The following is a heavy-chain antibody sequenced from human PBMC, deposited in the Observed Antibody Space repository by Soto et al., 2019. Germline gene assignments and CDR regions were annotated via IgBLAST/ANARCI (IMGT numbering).Heavy chain of an antibody. D-gene: IGHD1-7*01. CDR1: GYTFTYRY. V-gene: IGHV1-45*02. CDR2: ITPFNGNT. Sequence: ASLKVSCKASGYTFTYRYLHWVRQAPGQALEWMGWITPFNGNTNYAQKFQDRVTITRDRSMSTAYMELSSLRSEDTAMYYCANHDHNWNYGYYGMDVWGQGTTVTVSS. CDR3: ANHDHNWNYGYYGMDV. J-gene: IGHJ6*02.